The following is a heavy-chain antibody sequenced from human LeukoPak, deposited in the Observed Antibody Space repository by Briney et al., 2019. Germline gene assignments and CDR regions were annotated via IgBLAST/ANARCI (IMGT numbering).Heavy chain of an antibody. Sequence: SGGSLRLSCAASGFTFRSYWMSWVRQAPGKGLEWVANIKQDGSEKYYVDSVKGRFTISRDNAENSLYLQMNSLRAEDTAVYYCGRALGGGPLDYWGQGTLVTVSS. D-gene: IGHD3-16*01. V-gene: IGHV3-7*01. CDR2: IKQDGSEK. CDR1: GFTFRSYW. J-gene: IGHJ4*02. CDR3: GRALGGGPLDY.